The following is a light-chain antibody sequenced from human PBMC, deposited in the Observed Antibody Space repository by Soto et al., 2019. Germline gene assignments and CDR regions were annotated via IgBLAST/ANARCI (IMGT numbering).Light chain of an antibody. CDR2: LNSDGSH. CDR1: SGHSIYA. J-gene: IGLJ2*01. Sequence: QPVLTQSPSASASLGAAVKLTCTLSSGHSIYAIAWHQQQPEKGPRYLMKLNSDGSHSKGDEIPDRFSGSSSGAERYLTISSRQSEDEADYYCQTWGTGTIVFGGGTQLTVL. CDR3: QTWGTGTIV. V-gene: IGLV4-69*01.